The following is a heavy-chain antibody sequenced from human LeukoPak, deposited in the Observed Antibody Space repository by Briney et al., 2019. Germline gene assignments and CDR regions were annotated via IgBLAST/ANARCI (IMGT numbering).Heavy chain of an antibody. V-gene: IGHV1-18*01. CDR3: ARADYDILTGYYIPDY. Sequence: ASVKVSCKASGYTFTSYGISWMRQAPGQGLEWMGWISAYDGNTNYAQKLQGRVTMTTDTSTSTAYMELRSLRSDDTAVYYCARADYDILTGYYIPDYWGQGTLVTVSS. J-gene: IGHJ4*02. D-gene: IGHD3-9*01. CDR2: ISAYDGNT. CDR1: GYTFTSYG.